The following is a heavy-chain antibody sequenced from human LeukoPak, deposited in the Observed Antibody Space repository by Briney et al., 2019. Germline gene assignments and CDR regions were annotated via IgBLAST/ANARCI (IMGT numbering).Heavy chain of an antibody. D-gene: IGHD1-26*01. CDR1: AVSISPYY. Sequence: SETLSLTCTVSAVSISPYYWSWIRQPAGKGLEWIGRMSVSGTTNYNPSLKSRVTMSLDTSKNQFSLKLSSVTAADTAVYYCARNEVGTTVYGMDVWGQGTTVTVSS. V-gene: IGHV4-4*07. CDR3: ARNEVGTTVYGMDV. CDR2: MSVSGTT. J-gene: IGHJ6*02.